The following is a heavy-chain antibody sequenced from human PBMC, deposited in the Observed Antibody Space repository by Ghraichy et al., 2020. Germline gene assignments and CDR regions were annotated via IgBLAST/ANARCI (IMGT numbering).Heavy chain of an antibody. CDR3: AKEGGYDILTGYGQGWFDL. Sequence: SQTLSLTCAISGDSVSSNSAAWNWIRQSPSRGLEWLGRTYYRSKWYNDYAVSVKSRITINPDTSKNQFSLQLNSVTPEDTAGYYCAKEGGYDILTGYGQGWFDLWGQGTLVTVSS. CDR2: TYYRSKWYN. J-gene: IGHJ5*02. D-gene: IGHD3-9*01. CDR1: GDSVSSNSAA. V-gene: IGHV6-1*01.